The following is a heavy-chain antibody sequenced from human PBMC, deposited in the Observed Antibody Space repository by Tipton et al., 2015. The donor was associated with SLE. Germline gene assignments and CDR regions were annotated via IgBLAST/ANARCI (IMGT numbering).Heavy chain of an antibody. CDR1: GYTFTNSG. CDR3: ARAQWLVRENFDY. D-gene: IGHD6-19*01. J-gene: IGHJ4*02. Sequence: QSGAEVKKPGASVKVSCKASGYTFTNSGINWVRQAPGQGLEWMGWMNPNSGNTGYAQKFQGRVTMTRNTSISTAYMELSSLRSEDTAVYYCARAQWLVRENFDYWGQGTLVTVSS. CDR2: MNPNSGNT. V-gene: IGHV1-8*02.